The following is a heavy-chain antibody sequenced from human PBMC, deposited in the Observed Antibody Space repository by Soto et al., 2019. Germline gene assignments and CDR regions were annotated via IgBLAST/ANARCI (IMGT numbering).Heavy chain of an antibody. CDR1: GFTFSSYW. CDR2: IKQDGSEK. V-gene: IGHV3-7*01. D-gene: IGHD3-3*01. J-gene: IGHJ3*02. Sequence: GGSLRLSCAAYGFTFSSYWMSWVRQAPGKGLEWVANIKQDGSEKYYVDSVKGRFTISRDNAKNSLYLQMNSLRAEDTAVYYCARDLKDDFWSGYPNDAFDIWGQGTMVTVSS. CDR3: ARDLKDDFWSGYPNDAFDI.